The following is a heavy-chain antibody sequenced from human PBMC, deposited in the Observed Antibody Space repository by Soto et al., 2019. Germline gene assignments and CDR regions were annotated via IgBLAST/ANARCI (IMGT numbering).Heavy chain of an antibody. CDR1: GYIFSANY. Sequence: ASVKVSCKASGYIFSANYIHWVRQAPGQGLEWLGWINPHSGATNYAQKFLGRVTMSADTSASTAYMDLARLKSDDTAVYSCVRAHALGFSNWFDPWGRGTLVTVSS. J-gene: IGHJ5*02. V-gene: IGHV1-2*02. CDR3: VRAHALGFSNWFDP. D-gene: IGHD3-10*01. CDR2: INPHSGAT.